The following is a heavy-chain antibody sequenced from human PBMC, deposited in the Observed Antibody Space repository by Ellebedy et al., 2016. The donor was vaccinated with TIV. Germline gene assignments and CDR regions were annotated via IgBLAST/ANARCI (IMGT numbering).Heavy chain of an antibody. V-gene: IGHV3-7*03. J-gene: IGHJ4*02. D-gene: IGHD5-12*01. CDR2: IKQDGSEK. Sequence: GESLKISCAASGFTFSNYWMKWVRQAPGKGLEWVANIKQDGSEKYYVDSVKGRFTISRDNAKNSLFLQMNSLRVEDTAVYFCARGGYGRPFDCWGQGTLDTVSS. CDR1: GFTFSNYW. CDR3: ARGGYGRPFDC.